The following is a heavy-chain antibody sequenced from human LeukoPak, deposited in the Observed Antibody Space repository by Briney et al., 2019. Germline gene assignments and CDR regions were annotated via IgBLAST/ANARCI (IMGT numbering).Heavy chain of an antibody. CDR1: GYTFTGYY. Sequence: GASVKVSCKASGYTFTGYYLHWVRQAPGQGLEWMGWIDPNRGGTNYAQKFQGQVTKTRDTSISTAYMELSRLTSDDTAVYYCARDPKNTYYLDVWGKGTTVTVSS. CDR2: IDPNRGGT. J-gene: IGHJ6*03. CDR3: ARDPKNTYYLDV. V-gene: IGHV1-2*02.